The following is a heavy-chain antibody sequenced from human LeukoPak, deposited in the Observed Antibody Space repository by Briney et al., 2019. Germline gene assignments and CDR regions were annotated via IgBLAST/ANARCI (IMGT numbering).Heavy chain of an antibody. J-gene: IGHJ5*02. CDR2: INPNSGGT. D-gene: IGHD1-26*01. CDR1: GYTFTGYY. V-gene: IGHV1-2*02. CDR3: ARGVGATDFWFDP. Sequence: ASVKVPCKASGYTFTGYYMHWVRQAPGQGLEWMGWINPNSGGTNYAQKFQGRVTMTRDTSISTAYMELSRLRSDDTAVYYCARGVGATDFWFDPWGQGTLVTVSS.